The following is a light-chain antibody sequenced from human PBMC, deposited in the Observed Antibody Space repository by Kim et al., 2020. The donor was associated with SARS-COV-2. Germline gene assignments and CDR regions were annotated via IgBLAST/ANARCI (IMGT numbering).Light chain of an antibody. J-gene: IGKJ2*01. V-gene: IGKV3-20*01. Sequence: PGERAPLPCRASHSVASRYLAWYQLKPGQAPRLLIFGASSWAAGVPDRFTGSGSGTDFTLTISSLEPEDFAIYYCQQYGTLPYTFGQGTKLEI. CDR2: GAS. CDR3: QQYGTLPYT. CDR1: HSVASRY.